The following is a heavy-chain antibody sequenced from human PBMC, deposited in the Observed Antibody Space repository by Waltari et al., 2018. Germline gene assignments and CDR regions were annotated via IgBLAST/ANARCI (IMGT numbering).Heavy chain of an antibody. D-gene: IGHD2-8*01. V-gene: IGHV3-53*01. CDR2: SYSGGST. CDR3: ATGSGTKGLYYYYYGMDV. J-gene: IGHJ6*02. Sequence: EVQLVESGGGLIQPGGSLRLSCAASGFTVSSNYMRWVRQAPGKGLEWVSVSYSGGSTYYADSVKGRFTISRDNSKNTLYLQMNSLRAEDTAVYYCATGSGTKGLYYYYYGMDVWGQGTTVTVSS. CDR1: GFTVSSNY.